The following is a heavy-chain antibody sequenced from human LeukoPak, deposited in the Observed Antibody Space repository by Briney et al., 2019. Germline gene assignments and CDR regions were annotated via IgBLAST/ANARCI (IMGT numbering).Heavy chain of an antibody. J-gene: IGHJ4*02. Sequence: ESSETMSLTCAVYGGSFSGYYWSWIRQPPGKGLEWIGEINHSGSTNYNPSLKSRVTISVDTSKNQFSLKLSSVTAADTAVYYCAFSIRDGYCFDYWGQGTLVTVSS. CDR2: INHSGST. CDR1: GGSFSGYY. CDR3: AFSIRDGYCFDY. D-gene: IGHD5-24*01. V-gene: IGHV4-34*01.